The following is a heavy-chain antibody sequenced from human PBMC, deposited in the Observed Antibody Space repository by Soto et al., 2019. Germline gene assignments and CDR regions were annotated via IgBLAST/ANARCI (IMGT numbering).Heavy chain of an antibody. CDR3: AKEQKGGTRDFWSGRYFDY. CDR2: ISYDGSNK. CDR1: GFTFSSYG. J-gene: IGHJ4*02. Sequence: GGSLRLSCAASGFTFSSYGMHWVRQAPGKGLEWVAVISYDGSNKYYADSVKGRFTISRDNSKNTLYLQMNSLRAEDTAVYYCAKEQKGGTRDFWSGRYFDYWGQGTLVTVSS. V-gene: IGHV3-30*18. D-gene: IGHD3-3*01.